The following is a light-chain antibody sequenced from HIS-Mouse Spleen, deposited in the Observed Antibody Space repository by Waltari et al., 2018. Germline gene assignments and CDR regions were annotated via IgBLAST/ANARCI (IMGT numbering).Light chain of an antibody. CDR2: YKSDSDK. V-gene: IGLV5-45*03. J-gene: IGLJ3*02. Sequence: QAVLTQPSSLSASPGASASPTCTLRSAINVGTYRIYWYQQKPGSPPQYLLRYKSDSDKQQGSGVPSRFSGSKDASANAGILLISGLQSEDEADYYCMIWHSSAWVFGGGTKLTVL. CDR3: MIWHSSAWV. CDR1: SAINVGTYR.